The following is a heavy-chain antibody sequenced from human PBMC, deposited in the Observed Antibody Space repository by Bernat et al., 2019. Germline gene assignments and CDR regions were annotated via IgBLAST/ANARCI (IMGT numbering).Heavy chain of an antibody. D-gene: IGHD6-13*01. CDR3: ARGAQGGAAAGTYYYGMDV. CDR2: IWYDGSNK. V-gene: IGHV3-33*01. J-gene: IGHJ6*02. CDR1: GFTFSSYG. Sequence: QVQLVESGGGVVQPGRSLRLSCAASGFTFSSYGMHWVRQAPGKGLEWVAVIWYDGSNKYYADSVKGRFTISRDNSKNTLYLQMNSLRAEDTAVYYWARGAQGGAAAGTYYYGMDVWGQGTTVTVS.